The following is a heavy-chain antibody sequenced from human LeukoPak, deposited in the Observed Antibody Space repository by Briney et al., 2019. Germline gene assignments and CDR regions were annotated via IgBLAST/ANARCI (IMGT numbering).Heavy chain of an antibody. CDR1: GFTFSSYS. CDR2: ISSSSSTI. D-gene: IGHD6-13*01. V-gene: IGHV3-48*01. Sequence: PGGSLRLSCAASGFTFSSYSMNWVRQAPGKGLEWVSYISSSSSTIYYANSVKGRFTISRDNSKNTLYLQMGSLRAEDMAVYYCARLTSSWYFDYWGQGTLVTVSS. CDR3: ARLTSSWYFDY. J-gene: IGHJ4*02.